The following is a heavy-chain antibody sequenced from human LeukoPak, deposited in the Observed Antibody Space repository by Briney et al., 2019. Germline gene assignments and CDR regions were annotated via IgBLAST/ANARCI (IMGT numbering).Heavy chain of an antibody. V-gene: IGHV4-59*01. Sequence: PSETLSLTCTVSGGSISSYYLSWIRQPPGKGLEWIGYIYYSGSTNYNPSLKSRVTISVDTSKNQFSLKLSSVTAADTAVYYCARGPDRAEAFDIWGQGTMVTVSP. CDR1: GGSISSYY. CDR3: ARGPDRAEAFDI. J-gene: IGHJ3*02. D-gene: IGHD3-10*01. CDR2: IYYSGST.